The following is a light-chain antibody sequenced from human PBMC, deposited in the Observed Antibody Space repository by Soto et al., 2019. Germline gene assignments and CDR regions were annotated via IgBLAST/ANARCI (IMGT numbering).Light chain of an antibody. J-gene: IGKJ1*01. CDR1: QSVLTSY. CDR2: DAS. Sequence: IVLTQSPGTLSLSPGARAPLSCRARQSVLTSYLAWYQQNPGQAPTLLIYDASIRATGIPARFSGSWSGTDFTLTITGLEPEDSAVYYCQQRGNWPPTWTFGQGTKVDIK. V-gene: IGKV3D-20*02. CDR3: QQRGNWPPTWT.